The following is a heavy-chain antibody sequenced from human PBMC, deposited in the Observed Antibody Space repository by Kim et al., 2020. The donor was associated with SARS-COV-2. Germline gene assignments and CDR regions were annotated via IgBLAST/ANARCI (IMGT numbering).Heavy chain of an antibody. Sequence: GGSLRLSCAASGFTFSSYAMHWVRQAPGKGLEWVAVIWYDGSNKYYADSVKGRFTISRDNSKNTLYLQMNSLRAEDTAVYYCAKEGGVGAFDIWGQGTMVTVSS. V-gene: IGHV3-33*06. CDR1: GFTFSSYA. CDR2: IWYDGSNK. D-gene: IGHD2-8*02. J-gene: IGHJ3*02. CDR3: AKEGGVGAFDI.